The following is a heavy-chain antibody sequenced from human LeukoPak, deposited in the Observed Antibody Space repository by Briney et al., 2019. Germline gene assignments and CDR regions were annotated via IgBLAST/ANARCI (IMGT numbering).Heavy chain of an antibody. Sequence: SETLSLTCAVYGGSFSGYYWTWIRQPPGKGLEWIGEINHSGSTTYKPSLKSRVAISVDTSKNHFSLRLTSVTAADTAVYYCARGPCSTSCHGSWYFDYWGQGTLVTVSS. J-gene: IGHJ4*02. CDR2: INHSGST. CDR1: GGSFSGYY. CDR3: ARGPCSTSCHGSWYFDY. D-gene: IGHD2-2*01. V-gene: IGHV4-34*01.